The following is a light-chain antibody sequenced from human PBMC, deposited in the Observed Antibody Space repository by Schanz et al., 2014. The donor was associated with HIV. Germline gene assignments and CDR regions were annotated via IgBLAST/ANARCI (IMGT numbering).Light chain of an antibody. CDR1: QRLNNNY. J-gene: IGKJ1*01. V-gene: IGKV3-11*01. Sequence: EIVLTQSPGTLSLSPGERATLSCRASQRLNNNYVAWYQQRPGQAPRLLIYDASNRATGIPARFSGSGSGTDFTLTISSLEPEDFAVYYCQQRSRTFGQGTKVEIK. CDR3: QQRSRT. CDR2: DAS.